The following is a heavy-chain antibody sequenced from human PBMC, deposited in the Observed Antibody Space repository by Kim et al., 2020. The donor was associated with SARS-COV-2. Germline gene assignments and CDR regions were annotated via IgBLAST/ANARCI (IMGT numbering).Heavy chain of an antibody. CDR1: GGSISSSSYY. J-gene: IGHJ4*02. D-gene: IGHD2-21*02. CDR2: IYYSGST. Sequence: SETLSLTCTVSGGSISSSSYYWGWIRQPPGKGLEWIGSIYYSGSTYYNPSLKSRVTISVDTSKNQFSLKLSSVTAADTAVYYCASRPSPYAYCGGDCYSGYFDYWGQGTLVTVSS. V-gene: IGHV4-39*01. CDR3: ASRPSPYAYCGGDCYSGYFDY.